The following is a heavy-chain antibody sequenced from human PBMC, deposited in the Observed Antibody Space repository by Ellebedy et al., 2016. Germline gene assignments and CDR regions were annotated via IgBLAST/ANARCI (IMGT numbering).Heavy chain of an antibody. D-gene: IGHD2/OR15-2a*01. J-gene: IGHJ4*02. V-gene: IGHV3-66*01. Sequence: GGSLRLSCAASGFTFSSYAMHWVRQAPGKGLEWVSVIYSGGSTHYADSVKGRFTVSRDSSKNTLYLQMNSLRVEDTAVYYCARDPPADRLSTWGWGQGTPVTVSS. CDR2: IYSGGST. CDR3: ARDPPADRLSTWG. CDR1: GFTFSSYA.